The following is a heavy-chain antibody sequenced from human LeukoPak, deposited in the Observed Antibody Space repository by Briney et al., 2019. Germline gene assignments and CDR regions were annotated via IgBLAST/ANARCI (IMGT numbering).Heavy chain of an antibody. D-gene: IGHD3-9*01. V-gene: IGHV1-2*02. J-gene: IGHJ6*03. CDR2: INPNSGGT. CDR3: ASGYYDILPGYYGYYYMDG. Sequence: ASVKVSCKASGYTFTVYYMHWVRQAPGQGLEWMGWINPNSGGTNYAQKFQGRVTMTRDTSISTAYMELSRLRSDDTAVYYCASGYYDILPGYYGYYYMDGWGKGTTVTVSS. CDR1: GYTFTVYY.